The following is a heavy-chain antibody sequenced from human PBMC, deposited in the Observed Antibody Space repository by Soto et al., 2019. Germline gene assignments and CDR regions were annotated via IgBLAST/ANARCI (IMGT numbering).Heavy chain of an antibody. CDR3: ARDWAAAGPFDY. Sequence: ASVKVSCKASGYTFTSYAMHWVRQAPGQMLECMVWINAGNGNTKYXXKFQGRVXXTRDTSASTAXMELRXLRSDDTAVYYCARDWAAAGPFDYWRQGTLVTVSS. CDR1: GYTFTSYA. D-gene: IGHD6-13*01. CDR2: INAGNGNT. J-gene: IGHJ4*02. V-gene: IGHV1-3*01.